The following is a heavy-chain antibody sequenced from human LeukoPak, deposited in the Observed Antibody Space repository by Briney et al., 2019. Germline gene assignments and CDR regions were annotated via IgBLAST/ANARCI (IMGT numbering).Heavy chain of an antibody. D-gene: IGHD3-10*01. Sequence: PGGSLRLSCEASGFTFSNYWMYWVRQAPGKGLVWVSRIISDGSSNYADSVEGRFTISRDNAKNTLYLQMNSLRAEDTAVYYCVRGVYASGSSPWGQGTLVTVSS. CDR2: IISDGSS. J-gene: IGHJ5*02. CDR1: GFTFSNYW. CDR3: VRGVYASGSSP. V-gene: IGHV3-74*01.